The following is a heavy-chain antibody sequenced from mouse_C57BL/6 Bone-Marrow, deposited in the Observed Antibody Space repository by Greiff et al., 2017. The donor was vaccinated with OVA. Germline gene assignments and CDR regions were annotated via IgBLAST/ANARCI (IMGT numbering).Heavy chain of an antibody. J-gene: IGHJ3*01. V-gene: IGHV1-69*01. CDR1: GYTFTSYW. CDR2: IDPSDSYT. Sequence: QVQLQQPGAELVMPGASVKLSCKASGYTFTSYWMHWVKQRPGQGLEWIGEIDPSDSYTNYNQKFKGKSTLTVDKSSSTANMQLSSLTSEDSAVYYCANNYYGSSWFAYWGQGTLVTVSA. CDR3: ANNYYGSSWFAY. D-gene: IGHD1-1*01.